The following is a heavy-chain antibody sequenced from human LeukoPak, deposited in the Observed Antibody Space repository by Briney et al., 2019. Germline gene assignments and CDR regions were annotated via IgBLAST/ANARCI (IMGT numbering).Heavy chain of an antibody. D-gene: IGHD6-19*01. J-gene: IGHJ5*02. V-gene: IGHV4-4*07. CDR2: IYTSGST. CDR3: ARERYSSGWYVWFDP. CDR1: GGSISSYY. Sequence: SEILSLTCTVSGGSISSYYWSWIRQPAGKGLEWIGRIYTSGSTNYNPSLKSRVTMSVDTSKNQFSLKLSSVTAADTAVYYCARERYSSGWYVWFDPWGQGTLVTVSS.